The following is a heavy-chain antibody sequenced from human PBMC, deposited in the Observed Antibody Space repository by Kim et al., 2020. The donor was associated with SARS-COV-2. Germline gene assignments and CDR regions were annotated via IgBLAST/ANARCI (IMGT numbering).Heavy chain of an antibody. D-gene: IGHD5-12*01. CDR3: ARRGGWLQLLDY. V-gene: IGHV4-39*01. CDR2: IYYSGST. J-gene: IGHJ4*02. Sequence: SETLSLTCTVSGGSISSSSYYWGWIRQPPGKGLEWIGSIYYSGSTYYNPSLKSRVTISVDTSKNQFSLKLSSVTAADTAVYYCARRGGWLQLLDYWGQGTLVTVSS. CDR1: GGSISSSSYY.